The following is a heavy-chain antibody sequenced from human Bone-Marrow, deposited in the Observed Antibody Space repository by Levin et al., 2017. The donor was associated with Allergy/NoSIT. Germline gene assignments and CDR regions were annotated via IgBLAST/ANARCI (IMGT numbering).Heavy chain of an antibody. CDR2: MYHSGNT. CDR3: ARQKSYSLDS. D-gene: IGHD5-12*01. Sequence: ASETLSLTCTVSGDSISGSTYYWGWIRQPPGKGLEWIGTMYHSGNTYYNPSLKSRVTLSVDTSKNQFSLRLSSVTAADTAVYYCARQKSYSLDSWGQGTLVTVSS. CDR1: GDSISGSTYY. J-gene: IGHJ4*02. V-gene: IGHV4-39*01.